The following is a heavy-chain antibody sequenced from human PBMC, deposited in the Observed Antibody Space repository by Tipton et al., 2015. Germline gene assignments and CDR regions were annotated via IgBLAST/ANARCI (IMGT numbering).Heavy chain of an antibody. CDR1: GFKFNIYT. V-gene: IGHV3-23*01. J-gene: IGHJ4*02. Sequence: GSLRLSCAASGFKFNIYTMNWVRQAPGKGLEWVSSITASGDRTYYADSVKGRFTISRDNAKNSLYLQMISLRAEDTAVYYCACQDYDSLTRDYQTVDYWGQGTLVTVSS. D-gene: IGHD3-9*01. CDR2: ITASGDRT. CDR3: ACQDYDSLTRDYQTVDY.